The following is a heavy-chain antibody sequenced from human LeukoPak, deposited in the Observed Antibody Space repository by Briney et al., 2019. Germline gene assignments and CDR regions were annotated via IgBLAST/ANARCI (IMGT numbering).Heavy chain of an antibody. CDR1: GGSFSGYY. CDR2: INHSGST. V-gene: IGHV4-34*01. D-gene: IGHD3-3*01. J-gene: IGHJ4*02. CDR3: ARLVKTYDFWSGYSFDY. Sequence: SETLSLTCAVYGGSFSGYYWSWIRQPPGKGLEWIGEINHSGSTNYNPSLKSRVTISVDTSKNQFSLKLSSVTAADTAVYYCARLVKTYDFWSGYSFDYWGQGTLVTVSS.